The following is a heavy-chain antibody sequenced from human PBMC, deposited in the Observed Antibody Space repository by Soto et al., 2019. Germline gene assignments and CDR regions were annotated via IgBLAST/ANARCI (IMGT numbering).Heavy chain of an antibody. CDR2: IYTSGST. CDR1: GGSISSYY. CDR3: ARDPRGVAARPGAWFDP. V-gene: IGHV4-4*07. D-gene: IGHD6-6*01. J-gene: IGHJ5*02. Sequence: SETLSLTCTVSGGSISSYYWSWIRQPAGKGLEWIGRIYTSGSTNYNPPLKSRVTMSVDTSKNQFSLKLSSVTAADTAVYYCARDPRGVAARPGAWFDPWGQGTLVTVSS.